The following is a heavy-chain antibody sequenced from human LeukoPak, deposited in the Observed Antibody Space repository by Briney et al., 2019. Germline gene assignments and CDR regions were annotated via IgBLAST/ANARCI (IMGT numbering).Heavy chain of an antibody. D-gene: IGHD2-2*01. CDR1: GYTFTSYP. V-gene: IGHV7-4-1*02. Sequence: ASVKVSCRASGYTFTSYPMNWVRQAPGQGLEWMGWINTNGDNPMYAQGFTGRFVFSLDTSVSTAYLQISNLKAEDTAVYYCARGPGPVEYWGQGTLVTVSS. J-gene: IGHJ4*02. CDR2: INTNGDNP. CDR3: ARGPGPVEY.